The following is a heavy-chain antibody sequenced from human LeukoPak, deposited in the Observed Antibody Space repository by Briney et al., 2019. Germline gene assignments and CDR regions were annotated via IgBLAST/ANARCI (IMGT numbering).Heavy chain of an antibody. V-gene: IGHV4-34*01. CDR2: INHSGST. J-gene: IGHJ4*02. D-gene: IGHD6-25*01. Sequence: SETLSLTCGVYGGSFSGYYWSWIRQPPGKGLEWIGEINHSGSTNYNPSLKSRVTISVDTSKNQFSLKLSSVTAADTAVYYCARGLVWGRLLWGQGTLVTVSS. CDR1: GGSFSGYY. CDR3: ARGLVWGRLL.